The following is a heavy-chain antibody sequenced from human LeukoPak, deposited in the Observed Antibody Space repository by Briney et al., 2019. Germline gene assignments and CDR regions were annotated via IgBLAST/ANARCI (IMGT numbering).Heavy chain of an antibody. D-gene: IGHD3-10*01. CDR2: IIPIFGTA. V-gene: IGHV1-69*01. Sequence: SVKVSCKASGGTFSSYAISWVRQAPGQGLEWMGGIIPIFGTANYAQKFQGRVAMTADESKSTAYMELSSLRSEDTSVYYCARVRVNIRGVTTFDPWGQGTLVTVSS. CDR3: ARVRVNIRGVTTFDP. CDR1: GGTFSSYA. J-gene: IGHJ5*02.